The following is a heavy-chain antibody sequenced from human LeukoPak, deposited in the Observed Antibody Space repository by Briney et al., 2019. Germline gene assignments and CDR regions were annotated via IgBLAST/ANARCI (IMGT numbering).Heavy chain of an antibody. CDR3: ARHRNSGSWPSGGYFDY. CDR2: INHSGST. V-gene: IGHV4-34*01. J-gene: IGHJ4*02. CDR1: GGSFSGYY. D-gene: IGHD1-26*01. Sequence: KPSETLSLTCAVYGGSFSGYYWSWIRQPPGKGLEWIGEINHSGSTYYNPSLKSRVTISVDTSKSQFSLNLSSATATDTAIYYCARHRNSGSWPSGGYFDYWGQGTLVTVSS.